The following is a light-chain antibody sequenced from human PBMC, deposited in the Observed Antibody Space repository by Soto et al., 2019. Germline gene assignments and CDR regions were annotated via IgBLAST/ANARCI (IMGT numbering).Light chain of an antibody. CDR3: QHYGGSPLYT. CDR2: GAS. CDR1: QSVSSSH. V-gene: IGKV3-20*01. Sequence: DIVLTQSPGTLSLSPGEGATLSCRASQSVSSSHLAWYQQKPGQAPRLVIYGASSRATGIPDRFSGSGSGTDFTLTISRLEPEDFALYYWQHYGGSPLYTFGQGTTLEIK. J-gene: IGKJ2*01.